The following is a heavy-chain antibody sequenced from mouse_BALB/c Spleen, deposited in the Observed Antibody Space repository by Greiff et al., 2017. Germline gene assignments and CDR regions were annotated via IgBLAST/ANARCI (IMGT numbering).Heavy chain of an antibody. D-gene: IGHD4-1*01. CDR3: ARGTGFDY. Sequence: EVKLEESGPGLVKPSQSLSLTCTVTGYSITSDYAWNWIRQFPGNKLEWMGYISYSGSTSYNPSLKSRISITRDTSKNQFFLQLNSVTTEDTATYYCARGTGFDYWGQGTTLTVSS. CDR2: ISYSGST. CDR1: GYSITSDYA. J-gene: IGHJ2*01. V-gene: IGHV3-2*02.